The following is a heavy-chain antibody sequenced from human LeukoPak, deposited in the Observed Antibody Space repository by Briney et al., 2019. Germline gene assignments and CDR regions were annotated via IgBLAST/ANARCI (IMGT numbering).Heavy chain of an antibody. CDR1: GYTFTSYG. V-gene: IGHV1-18*01. J-gene: IGHJ6*03. CDR2: ISAYNGNT. CDR3: ARDLTTNYYYYYYMDV. Sequence: GASVKVSCKASGYTFTSYGISWVRQAPGQGLEWMGWISAYNGNTNYAQKLQGRVTMTTDTSTSTAYMELRSLRSDDTAVYYCARDLTTNYYYYYYMDVWGKGTTVTVSS. D-gene: IGHD4/OR15-4a*01.